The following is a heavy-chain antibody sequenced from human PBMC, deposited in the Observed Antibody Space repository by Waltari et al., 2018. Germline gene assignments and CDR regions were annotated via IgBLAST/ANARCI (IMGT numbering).Heavy chain of an antibody. CDR1: GYSINSGYY. CDR3: TRQVLGYCTSAPCRRLDS. D-gene: IGHD2-2*03. Sequence: QVQLQESGPGLLKPSETLSLTCGVPGYSINSGYYWGWIRQPPGKGLEWIGTIYHDGSTFYNPSLKSRLTMSMDTSKNEFSPKLSSVTAADTAVYYCTRQVLGYCTSAPCRRLDSWGQGTLVTVSS. J-gene: IGHJ4*02. CDR2: IYHDGST. V-gene: IGHV4-38-2*01.